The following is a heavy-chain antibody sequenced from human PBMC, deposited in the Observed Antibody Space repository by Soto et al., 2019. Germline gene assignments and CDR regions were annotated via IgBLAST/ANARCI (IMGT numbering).Heavy chain of an antibody. J-gene: IGHJ4*02. CDR1: GFTFDDYA. CDR3: AKDKGIALNLFDY. V-gene: IGHV3-9*01. Sequence: EVQLVESGGGLVQPGRSLRLSCAASGFTFDDYAMHWVRQAPGKGLEWVSGISWNSGRIGYADSVKGRFTISRDNAKNSLYLQMNSLRADDTALYYCAKDKGIALNLFDYWGQGTLVTVSS. CDR2: ISWNSGRI. D-gene: IGHD6-13*01.